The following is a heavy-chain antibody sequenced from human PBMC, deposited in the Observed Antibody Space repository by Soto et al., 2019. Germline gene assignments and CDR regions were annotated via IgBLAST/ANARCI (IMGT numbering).Heavy chain of an antibody. CDR3: TTGSSGWYWIPGGIRVYY. D-gene: IGHD6-19*01. Sequence: PGGSLRLSCAASGFSFSNAWVNWVRQAPGKGLEWVGRIKSKTDGGTTDYAAPVKGRFTISRDDSKNTLYLQMNSLQTEDTAVYYCTTGSSGWYWIPGGIRVYYWGQGTLVTVSS. V-gene: IGHV3-15*07. J-gene: IGHJ4*02. CDR1: GFSFSNAW. CDR2: IKSKTDGGTT.